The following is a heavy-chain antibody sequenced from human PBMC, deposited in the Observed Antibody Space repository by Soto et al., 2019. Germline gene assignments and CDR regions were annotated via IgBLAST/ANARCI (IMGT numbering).Heavy chain of an antibody. V-gene: IGHV4-30-4*01. D-gene: IGHD6-13*01. CDR2: IYYSGST. CDR1: GGSISSGDYY. J-gene: IGHJ5*02. CDR3: ASRIAAAGIVDP. Sequence: TLSLTCTVSGGSISSGDYYWSWIRQPPWKGLEWIGYIYYSGSTYYNPSLKSRVTISVDTSKNQFSLKLSSVTAADTAVYYCASRIAAAGIVDPWGQGTLVTVSS.